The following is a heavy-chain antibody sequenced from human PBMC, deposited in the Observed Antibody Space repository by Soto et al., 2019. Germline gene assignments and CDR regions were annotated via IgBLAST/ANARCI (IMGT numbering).Heavy chain of an antibody. V-gene: IGHV1-69*01. CDR2: IIPVFETR. D-gene: IGHD3-16*01. J-gene: IGHJ4*02. CDR1: GGSFRNYV. Sequence: QVQLVQSGAEVKKPGSSVKVSCRASGGSFRNYVMSWVRQAPGQGLEWMGGIIPVFETRTYAQKFQGRVRITADDSTSTVSMEMSNLRSEDTAVYFCSFHSASNSYSRSDFWGQGPLVTVSS. CDR3: SFHSASNSYSRSDF.